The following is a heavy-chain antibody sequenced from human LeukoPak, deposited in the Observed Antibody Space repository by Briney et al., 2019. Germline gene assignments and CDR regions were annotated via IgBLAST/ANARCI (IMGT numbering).Heavy chain of an antibody. CDR2: IIPIFGTA. CDR3: ARTNSSSWYVGGYYYYMDV. D-gene: IGHD6-13*01. V-gene: IGHV1-69*01. Sequence: ASVKVSCKASGGTFSSYAISWVRQAPGQGLEWMGGIIPIFGTANYAQKFQGRVTITADESTSTAYMELSSLRSEDTAVYYCARTNSSSWYVGGYYYYMDVWGKGTTVTVSS. J-gene: IGHJ6*03. CDR1: GGTFSSYA.